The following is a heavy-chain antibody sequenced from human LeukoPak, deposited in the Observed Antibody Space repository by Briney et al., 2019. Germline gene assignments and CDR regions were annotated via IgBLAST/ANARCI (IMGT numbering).Heavy chain of an antibody. V-gene: IGHV3-20*04. J-gene: IGHJ3*02. CDR2: INWNGGNT. CDR3: ARVSGRIAFDAFDI. CDR1: GFTFDDYG. Sequence: GGSLRLSCAASGFTFDDYGMSWVRQAPGKGLEWVSGINWNGGNTGYADSVKGRFTISRDNAKNSLYLQMNSLRAEDTAVYYCARVSGRIAFDAFDIWGQGTMVTVSS. D-gene: IGHD6-13*01.